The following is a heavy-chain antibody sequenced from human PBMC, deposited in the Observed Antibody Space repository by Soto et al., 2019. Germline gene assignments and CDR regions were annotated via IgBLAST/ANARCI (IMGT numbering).Heavy chain of an antibody. CDR1: GFTFSKYP. V-gene: IGHV3-64*02. Sequence: EVHLVESGEDLVQPGGSLRLSCAASGFTFSKYPMHWVRQAPGKGLEYVSAISSDEGTTFYADSVRGRFTMSRDNLKNTLYLQMRSLRVEDMAVYYCARGQIPYGLDVWGQGTTVTVS. J-gene: IGHJ6*02. CDR3: ARGQIPYGLDV. CDR2: ISSDEGTT.